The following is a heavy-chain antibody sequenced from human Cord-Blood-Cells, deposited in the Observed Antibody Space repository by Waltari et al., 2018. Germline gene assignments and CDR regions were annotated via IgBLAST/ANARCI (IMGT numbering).Heavy chain of an antibody. D-gene: IGHD2-2*03. CDR2: ISYDGSNK. Sequence: QVQLVESGGGVVQPGRSLRLSCAASGFTFSSYAMHWVRQAPGKAPEWVAVISYDGSNKYYADSVKGRFTISRDNSKNTLYLQMNSLRAEDTAVYYCARDGDCSSTSCYSGGWFDPWGQGTLVTVSS. CDR1: GFTFSSYA. V-gene: IGHV3-30-3*01. J-gene: IGHJ5*02. CDR3: ARDGDCSSTSCYSGGWFDP.